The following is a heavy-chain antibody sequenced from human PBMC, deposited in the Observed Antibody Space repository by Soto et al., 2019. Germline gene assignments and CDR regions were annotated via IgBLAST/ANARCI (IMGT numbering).Heavy chain of an antibody. D-gene: IGHD6-6*01. CDR2: VSSTSAFI. CDR3: ARETNPYTDSSHAFDI. Sequence: VRLVESGGGLVKPGGSLRLSCAASGFIFSSYSMNWVRQAPGKGLEWVSSVSSTSAFINYADSLKGRFTISRDNAKNSLFLQINSLRAEDTAVYFCARETNPYTDSSHAFDIWGQGTMVTVSS. J-gene: IGHJ3*02. CDR1: GFIFSSYS. V-gene: IGHV3-21*01.